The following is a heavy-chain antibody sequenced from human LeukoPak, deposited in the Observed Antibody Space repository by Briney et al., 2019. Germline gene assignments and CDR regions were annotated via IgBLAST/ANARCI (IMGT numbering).Heavy chain of an antibody. V-gene: IGHV4-31*03. CDR3: VRVGHSGTYYPFDM. CDR1: GGSIGSGGYN. CDR2: IYSSGSS. Sequence: PSETLSLTCTVSGGSIGSGGYNWGWIRQHPGKGLEWIGYIYSSGSSYYNPSLKSRLSISVDTSENQFSLKLSSVTAADTAVYYCVRVGHSGTYYPFDMWGQGTMVTVSS. J-gene: IGHJ3*02. D-gene: IGHD1-26*01.